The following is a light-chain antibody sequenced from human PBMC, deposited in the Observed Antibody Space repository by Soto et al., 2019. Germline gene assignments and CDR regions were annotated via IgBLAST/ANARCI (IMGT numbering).Light chain of an antibody. CDR3: QQYNSYWT. CDR2: DAS. Sequence: DIQMTQSPSTLSASVVDRVTITCRASQSISSWLAWYQQKPGKAPKLLIYDASSLESGVPSRFSGSGSGTEFTLTISSLQPDDFATYYCQQYNSYWTVGQGTKVEIK. J-gene: IGKJ1*01. V-gene: IGKV1-5*01. CDR1: QSISSW.